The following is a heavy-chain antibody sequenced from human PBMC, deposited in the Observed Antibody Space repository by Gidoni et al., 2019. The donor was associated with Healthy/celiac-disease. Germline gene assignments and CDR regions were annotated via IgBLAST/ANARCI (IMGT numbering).Heavy chain of an antibody. J-gene: IGHJ4*02. Sequence: QVQLQQSGPGLVKTSQTLSLTCAISGDSVSSNSAAWNWIRQSPSRGLEWLGRTYYRSKWYNDYAVSVKSRITINPDTSKNQFSLQLNSVTPEDTAVYYCARDPGKGYDSSGYYSVGLHFDYWGQGTLVTVSS. CDR2: TYYRSKWYN. CDR1: GDSVSSNSAA. V-gene: IGHV6-1*01. CDR3: ARDPGKGYDSSGYYSVGLHFDY. D-gene: IGHD3-22*01.